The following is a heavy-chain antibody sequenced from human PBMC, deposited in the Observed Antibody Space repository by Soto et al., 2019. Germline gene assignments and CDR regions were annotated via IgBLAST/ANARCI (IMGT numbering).Heavy chain of an antibody. J-gene: IGHJ6*02. CDR2: IKSKTDGGTT. Sequence: GSLRLSCAASGFTFSNAWMSWVRQAPGKGLEWVGRIKSKTDGGTTDYAAPVKGRFTISRDDSKNTLYLQMNSLKTEDTAVYYCTTDRKQLWSYYGMDVWGQGTTVTVSS. D-gene: IGHD5-18*01. V-gene: IGHV3-15*01. CDR3: TTDRKQLWSYYGMDV. CDR1: GFTFSNAW.